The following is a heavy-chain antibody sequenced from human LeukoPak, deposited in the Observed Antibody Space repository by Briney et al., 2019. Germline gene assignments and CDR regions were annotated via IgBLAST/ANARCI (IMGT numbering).Heavy chain of an antibody. V-gene: IGHV4-59*01. CDR2: IYYSGST. Sequence: SETLSLTCTVSGGSISSYHWSWIRQPPGKGLEWIGYIYYSGSTNYNPSLKSRVTISVDTSKNQFSLKLSSVTAADTAVYYCARVGSYYEVSAFDIWGQGTMVTVSS. CDR3: ARVGSYYEVSAFDI. D-gene: IGHD1-26*01. CDR1: GGSISSYH. J-gene: IGHJ3*02.